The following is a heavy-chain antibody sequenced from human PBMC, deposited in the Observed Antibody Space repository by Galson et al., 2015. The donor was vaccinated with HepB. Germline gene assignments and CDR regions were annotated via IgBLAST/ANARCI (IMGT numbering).Heavy chain of an antibody. D-gene: IGHD6-13*01. J-gene: IGHJ6*03. CDR3: ARVGDLPQQLVADYYYYYMDV. V-gene: IGHV1-2*02. CDR1: GYTFTGYY. Sequence: SVKVSCKASGYTFTGYYMHWVRQAPGQGLEWMGWINPNSGGTNYAQKFQGRVTMTRDTSISTAYMELSSLRSEDTAVYYCARVGDLPQQLVADYYYYYMDVWGKGTTVTVSS. CDR2: INPNSGGT.